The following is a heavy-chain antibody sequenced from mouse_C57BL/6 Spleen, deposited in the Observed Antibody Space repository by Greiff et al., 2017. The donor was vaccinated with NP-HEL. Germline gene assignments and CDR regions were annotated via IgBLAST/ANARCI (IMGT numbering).Heavy chain of an antibody. CDR3: ASAYDGYYVEKLFDV. CDR1: GYAFSSSW. Sequence: VQLQQSGPELVKPGASVKISCKASGYAFSSSWMNWVKQRPGKGLEWIGRIYPGDGDTNYNGKFKGKATLTADKSSSTAYMQLSSLTSEDSAVYFCASAYDGYYVEKLFDVWGTGTTVTVSS. V-gene: IGHV1-82*01. D-gene: IGHD2-3*01. CDR2: IYPGDGDT. J-gene: IGHJ1*03.